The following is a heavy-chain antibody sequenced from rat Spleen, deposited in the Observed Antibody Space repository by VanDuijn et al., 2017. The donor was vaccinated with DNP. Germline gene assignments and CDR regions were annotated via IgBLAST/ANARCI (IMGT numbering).Heavy chain of an antibody. CDR3: AKDQHWYAMDA. CDR2: ITSNGGAT. J-gene: IGHJ4*01. CDR1: GFTFNNYW. Sequence: EVQLVESGGDLVQPGRSLILSCVASGFTFNNYWMNWIRQVPGKGLEWVASITSNGGATYYPDSVKGRFTISRDNTRNTLYLQVDSLRSEDTATYYCAKDQHWYAMDAWGQGTSVTVSS. V-gene: IGHV5-31*01.